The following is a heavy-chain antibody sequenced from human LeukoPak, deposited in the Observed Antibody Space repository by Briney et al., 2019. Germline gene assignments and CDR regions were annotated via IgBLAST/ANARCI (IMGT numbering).Heavy chain of an antibody. Sequence: SETLSLTCTVSGGSISSYYWSWIRQPPGKGLEWIGYIYYSGSTNYNPSLKSRVTISVDTSKNQFSLKLSSVTAADTAVYYCARVGYYDSSGYCYYYMDVWGKGTTVTVSS. CDR2: IYYSGST. J-gene: IGHJ6*03. D-gene: IGHD3-22*01. CDR1: GGSISSYY. V-gene: IGHV4-59*01. CDR3: ARVGYYDSSGYCYYYMDV.